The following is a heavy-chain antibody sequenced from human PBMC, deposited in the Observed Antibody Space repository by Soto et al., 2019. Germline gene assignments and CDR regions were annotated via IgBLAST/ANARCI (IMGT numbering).Heavy chain of an antibody. CDR3: ARLTPVLDRLCDFYFGMDV. CDR2: IWYDGSET. D-gene: IGHD2-8*02. V-gene: IGHV3-33*01. CDR1: GFNFSNYG. Sequence: QVQLVESGGGVVQPGRSLRVSCVASGFNFSNYGIHWVRQAPGKGLELVAVIWYDGSETYYAASARGRFTVFRDNYMNTLELQMDSLRVEDTAVYFCARLTPVLDRLCDFYFGMDVWGQGTTVTVS. J-gene: IGHJ6*02.